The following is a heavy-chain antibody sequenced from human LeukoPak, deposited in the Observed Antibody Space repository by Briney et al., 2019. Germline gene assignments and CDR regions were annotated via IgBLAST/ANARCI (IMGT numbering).Heavy chain of an antibody. Sequence: ASQTLSLTCTVSGGSISSGGYYWSWIRQHPGKGLEWIGYIYYSGSTYYNPSLKSRVTISVDTSKNQFSLKLSSVTAADTAVYYCAGDSRPYYYDSSGYPVNWFDPWGQGTLVTVSS. V-gene: IGHV4-31*03. CDR3: AGDSRPYYYDSSGYPVNWFDP. CDR2: IYYSGST. J-gene: IGHJ5*02. D-gene: IGHD3-22*01. CDR1: GGSISSGGYY.